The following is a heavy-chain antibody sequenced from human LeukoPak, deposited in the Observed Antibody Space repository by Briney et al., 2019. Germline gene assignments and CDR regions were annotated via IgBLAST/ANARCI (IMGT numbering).Heavy chain of an antibody. V-gene: IGHV3-23*01. CDR2: ISGSGGST. Sequence: QAGGSLRLSCAASGFTFNSYAMSWVRQAPGKGLEWVSAISGSGGSTYYADSVKGRFTISRDNAKNSLYLQMNSLRAEDTAVYYCASGISAQPFDYWGQGTLVTVSS. CDR1: GFTFNSYA. CDR3: ASGISAQPFDY. D-gene: IGHD2/OR15-2a*01. J-gene: IGHJ4*02.